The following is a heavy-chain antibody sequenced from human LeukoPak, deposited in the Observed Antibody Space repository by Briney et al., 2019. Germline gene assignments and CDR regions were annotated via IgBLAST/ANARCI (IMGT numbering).Heavy chain of an antibody. Sequence: ASVKVSCKASGYTFTKNFLHWVRQAPGQGLEWMGWINPNDGGTLYAQKFQGRVTMTTDTSITTAYMEMSTLTPDDTAVYYCARRIAAADAFDYWGRGTLVTVSS. CDR3: ARRIAAADAFDY. J-gene: IGHJ4*02. CDR2: INPNDGGT. V-gene: IGHV1-2*02. D-gene: IGHD6-13*01. CDR1: GYTFTKNF.